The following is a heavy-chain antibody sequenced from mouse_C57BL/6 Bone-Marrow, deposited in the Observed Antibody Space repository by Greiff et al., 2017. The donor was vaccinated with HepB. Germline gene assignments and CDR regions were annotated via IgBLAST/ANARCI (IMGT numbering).Heavy chain of an antibody. D-gene: IGHD2-1*01. Sequence: QVQLQQSGAELVKPGASVKISCKASGYAFSSSWMKWVKQRPGKGLEWIGRIYPGDGDTNYNGKFKGKATLTADKSSSTAYMQLSSLTSEDAAVYFCGVNGNYDYGGRGTALTVS. J-gene: IGHJ2*01. CDR3: GVNGNYDY. V-gene: IGHV1-82*01. CDR1: GYAFSSSW. CDR2: IYPGDGDT.